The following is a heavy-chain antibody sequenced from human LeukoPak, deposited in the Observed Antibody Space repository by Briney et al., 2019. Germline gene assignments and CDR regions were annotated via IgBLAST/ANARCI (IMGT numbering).Heavy chain of an antibody. J-gene: IGHJ6*03. CDR2: INHSGST. CDR3: ASIAARRILHYYYYVDA. V-gene: IGHV4-34*01. Sequence: PSETLSLTCAGYGGSFSGYYWSWIRQPPGKGLEGIGEINHSGSTNYNPSLKSRVTISVDTSKNQFSLKLSSVTAADTAVYYCASIAARRILHYYYYVDAWGKGNTVTVSS. D-gene: IGHD6-6*01. CDR1: GGSFSGYY.